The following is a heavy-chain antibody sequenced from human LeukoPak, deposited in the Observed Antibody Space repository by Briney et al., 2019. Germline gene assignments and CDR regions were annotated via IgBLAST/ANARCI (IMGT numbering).Heavy chain of an antibody. J-gene: IGHJ4*02. CDR1: GFTFSTYW. D-gene: IGHD4-17*01. CDR2: ISSDGSST. CDR3: ARDYGEGGYYFDY. Sequence: PGGSLRLSCAASGFTFSTYWMHWVRQAPGKGLVWLSRISSDGSSTNYADSVKGRFTISRDNAKNTLYLQMNSPRAEDTAVYYCARDYGEGGYYFDYWGQGTLVTVSS. V-gene: IGHV3-74*01.